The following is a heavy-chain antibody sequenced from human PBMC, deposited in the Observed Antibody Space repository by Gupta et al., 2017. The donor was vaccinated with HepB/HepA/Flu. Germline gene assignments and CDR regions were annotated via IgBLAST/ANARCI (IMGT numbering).Heavy chain of an antibody. J-gene: IGHJ4*02. CDR2: IKSKTDDETA. Sequence: EVQLVESGGGFVKPGGSLRLSCGASGFTFSDAWMSWVRQAPGKGLEWVGRIKSKTDDETAHYAAHVKGRFTISRDDSKNTLYLQMNSLKTEDTAMYYCTTFFYGSSGDYIDYWGQGTLVTVSS. D-gene: IGHD3-22*01. CDR3: TTFFYGSSGDYIDY. CDR1: GFTFSDAW. V-gene: IGHV3-15*01.